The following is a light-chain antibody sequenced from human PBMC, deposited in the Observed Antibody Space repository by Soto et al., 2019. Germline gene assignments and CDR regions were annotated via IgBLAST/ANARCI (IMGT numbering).Light chain of an antibody. CDR3: QQYSGSPLFT. CDR1: QSISSGY. CDR2: GAS. Sequence: ETVLTQSPGTLSLSPGERATLSCRASQSISSGYLAWYQQRPGQAPRLLISGASNRATGIPDRFSGSGSGTDFTLTISRLEPEDFAVYYCQQYSGSPLFTFGGGTKVEIK. J-gene: IGKJ4*01. V-gene: IGKV3-20*01.